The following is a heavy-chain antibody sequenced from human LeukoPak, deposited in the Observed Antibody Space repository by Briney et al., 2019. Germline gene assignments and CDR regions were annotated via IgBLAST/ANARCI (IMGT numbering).Heavy chain of an antibody. CDR1: GFTFSSYA. V-gene: IGHV3-23*01. Sequence: GGSLRLSCAASGFTFSSYAMTWVRQAPGKGLEWVSVISGGGTSTYYADSVKGRFTISRDNFKSTLYLQMHSLRAEDTAVFYCARDRDDYVWGSYLGAFDVWGHGTTVTVSS. J-gene: IGHJ3*01. CDR3: ARDRDDYVWGSYLGAFDV. CDR2: ISGGGTST. D-gene: IGHD3-16*01.